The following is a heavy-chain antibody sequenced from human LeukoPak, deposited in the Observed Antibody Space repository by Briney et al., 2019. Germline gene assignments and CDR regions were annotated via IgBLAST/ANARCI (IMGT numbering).Heavy chain of an antibody. D-gene: IGHD3-16*01. V-gene: IGHV1-8*01. CDR3: ARPGLATNWFDP. CDR2: MNPNSGNT. J-gene: IGHJ5*02. CDR1: GYTFTSYD. Sequence: ASVKVSCKASGYTFTSYDINWVRQATGQGLEWMGWMNPNSGNTGYAQKFQGRVTMTRNTSISTAYMELSSLRSEDTAVYYRARPGLATNWFDPWGQGTLVTVSS.